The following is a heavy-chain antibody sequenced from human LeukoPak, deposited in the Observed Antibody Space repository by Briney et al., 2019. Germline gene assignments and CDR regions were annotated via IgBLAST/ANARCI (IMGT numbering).Heavy chain of an antibody. CDR3: ATGSSSSGY. CDR1: GFTFSSYG. CDR2: IWYDGSNK. V-gene: IGHV3-33*01. D-gene: IGHD6-13*01. Sequence: PGRTLRLSCAASGFTFSSYGMHWVRQAPGKGLEWVAVIWYDGSNKYYADSVKGRFTISRDNSKNTLYLQMNSLRAEDTAVYYCATGSSSSGYWGQGTLVTVSS. J-gene: IGHJ4*02.